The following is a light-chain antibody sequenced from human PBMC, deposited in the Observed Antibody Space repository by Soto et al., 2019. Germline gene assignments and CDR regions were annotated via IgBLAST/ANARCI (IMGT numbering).Light chain of an antibody. J-gene: IGKJ1*01. CDR1: LSVSSSY. CDR2: GAS. V-gene: IGKV3-20*01. Sequence: EIVLTQSPGTLSLSPGERATLSCRASLSVSSSYLAWYQQKPGQAPRLLIYGASSRATGIPDRFSGSGSGTDFTLTISRLEPEDFAVYYCQQYGSSPVTFGQGTKVEIK. CDR3: QQYGSSPVT.